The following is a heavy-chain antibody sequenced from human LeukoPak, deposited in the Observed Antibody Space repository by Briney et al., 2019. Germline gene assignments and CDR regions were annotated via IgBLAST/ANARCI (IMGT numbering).Heavy chain of an antibody. CDR3: ARDRDPRKRGIHWFFDL. CDR2: VSYVAQYR. V-gene: IGHV3-30*04. Sequence: PGGSLRLSCAAPGFTLNSSAMHWVRQSPGRGLEWVAVVSYVAQYRYYAVSLKGRFTISRDDSKNTLALQMKSLGPDDSATYYCARDRDPRKRGIHWFFDLWGRGALVTVSS. D-gene: IGHD7-27*01. J-gene: IGHJ2*01. CDR1: GFTLNSSA.